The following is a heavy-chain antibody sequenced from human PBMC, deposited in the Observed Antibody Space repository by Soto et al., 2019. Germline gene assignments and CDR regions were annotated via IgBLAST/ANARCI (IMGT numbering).Heavy chain of an antibody. V-gene: IGHV3-21*01. CDR1: GFTFSSYS. CDR2: ISSSSSYI. CDR3: ARDGQGGSSWYEDYYMDV. J-gene: IGHJ6*03. D-gene: IGHD6-13*01. Sequence: EVQLVESGGGLVKPGGSLRLSCAASGFTFSSYSMNWVRQAPGKGLEWVSSISSSSSYIYYADSVKGRFTISRDNAKNSLYLQMNSLRAEDKAVYYCARDGQGGSSWYEDYYMDVWGKGTTVTVSS.